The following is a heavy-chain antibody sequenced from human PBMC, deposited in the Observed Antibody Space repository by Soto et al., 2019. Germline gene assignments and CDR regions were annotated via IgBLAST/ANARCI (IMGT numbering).Heavy chain of an antibody. V-gene: IGHV4-59*01. D-gene: IGHD3-3*01. Sequence: PSETLSLTCTVSGGSISSYYWSWIRQPPGKGLEWIGYIYYSGSTNYNPSLKSRVTISVDTSKNQFSLKLSSVTAADTAVYYCARVHYDFWSGYFDYWGQGTLVTVSS. CDR1: GGSISSYY. J-gene: IGHJ4*02. CDR3: ARVHYDFWSGYFDY. CDR2: IYYSGST.